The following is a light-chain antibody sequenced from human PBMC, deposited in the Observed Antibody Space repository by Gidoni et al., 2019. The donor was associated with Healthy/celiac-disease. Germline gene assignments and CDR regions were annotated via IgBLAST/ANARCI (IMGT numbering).Light chain of an antibody. CDR2: GAS. Sequence: DIVLPQSTGTLSLSPGERATLSCRASPSVSSSYLAWYQQKPGQAPRLLIYGASSRATGIPYRFSGSGSGTDFTLTISRLEPEDFAVYYCQQYGSSPYTFGQGTKLEIK. CDR3: QQYGSSPYT. V-gene: IGKV3-20*01. J-gene: IGKJ2*01. CDR1: PSVSSSY.